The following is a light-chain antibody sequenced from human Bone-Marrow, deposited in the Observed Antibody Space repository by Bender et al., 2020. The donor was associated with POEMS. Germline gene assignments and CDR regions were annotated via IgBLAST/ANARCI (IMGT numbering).Light chain of an antibody. V-gene: IGLV3-27*01. CDR1: YLESKN. Sequence: SYVLTQPPSVSVAPGETARITCERQYLESKNVHWYQRKAGQAPVLLIYKDTERPSGITERISGSSSGTTVTLTISGAQVDDEADYYCYSASDNREMVFGGGTRLTVL. J-gene: IGLJ2*01. CDR2: KDT. CDR3: YSASDNREMV.